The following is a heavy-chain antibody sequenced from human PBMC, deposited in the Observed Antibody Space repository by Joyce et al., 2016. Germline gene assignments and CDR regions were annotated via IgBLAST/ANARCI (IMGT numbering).Heavy chain of an antibody. CDR3: AKDRGGFGVVISAYLDY. CDR2: SSWDGGST. Sequence: EVQLVESGGVVVQPGGSLRLSCEASGFTFDGLTSRWVRQAPGKGLEWVSLSSWDGGSTYSADSVKGRFTISRDNSKNSLYLQMNSLRTEDTALYYCAKDRGGFGVVISAYLDYWGQGTLVTVSS. V-gene: IGHV3-43*01. J-gene: IGHJ4*02. D-gene: IGHD3-3*01. CDR1: GFTFDGLT.